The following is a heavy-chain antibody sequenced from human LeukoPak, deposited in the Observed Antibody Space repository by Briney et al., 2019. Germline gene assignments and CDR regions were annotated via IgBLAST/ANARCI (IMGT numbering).Heavy chain of an antibody. J-gene: IGHJ4*02. V-gene: IGHV1-2*02. CDR3: AREDIVVGEPHDY. D-gene: IGHD2-2*01. CDR1: GDTFTGYY. Sequence: GASVKVSCKASGDTFTGYYMHWVRQATGQGLECMGWINPNSGGTNYAQKFQGRVTMTRDTSISTAYMELSRLRSDDTAVYYCAREDIVVGEPHDYWGQGTLVTVSS. CDR2: INPNSGGT.